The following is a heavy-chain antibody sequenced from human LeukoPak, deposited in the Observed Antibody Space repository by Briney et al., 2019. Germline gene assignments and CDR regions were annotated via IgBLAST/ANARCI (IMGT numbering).Heavy chain of an antibody. CDR1: RYSFTSYW. CDR2: IYPGDSDT. V-gene: IGHV5-51*01. D-gene: IGHD6-25*01. Sequence: GESLKITCKGSRYSFTSYWIGWVRQMPGKGLEWMGIIYPGDSDTRYSPSFQGQVTISADKSISTAYLQWSSLKASDTAMYYCARSGSSSGYFNWFDPWGQGTLVTVSS. CDR3: ARSGSSSGYFNWFDP. J-gene: IGHJ5*02.